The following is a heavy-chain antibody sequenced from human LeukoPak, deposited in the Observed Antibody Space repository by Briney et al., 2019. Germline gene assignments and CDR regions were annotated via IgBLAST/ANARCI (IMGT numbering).Heavy chain of an antibody. CDR3: ARDGYCSGGSCYYYYYYMDV. Sequence: ASVKVSCKASGGTFSSYAISWVRQAPGQGLEWMGWISAYNGNTNYAQKLQGRVTMTTDTSTSTAYMELRSLRSDDTAVYYCARDGYCSGGSCYYYYYYMDVWGKGTTVTISS. CDR2: ISAYNGNT. CDR1: GGTFSSYA. J-gene: IGHJ6*03. V-gene: IGHV1-18*01. D-gene: IGHD2-15*01.